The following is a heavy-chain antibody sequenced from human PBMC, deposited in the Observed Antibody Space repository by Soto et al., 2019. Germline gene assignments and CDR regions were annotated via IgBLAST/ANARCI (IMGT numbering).Heavy chain of an antibody. Sequence: PSETLSLTCAVSGGSISSSNWWSWVRQPPGKGLEWIGEIYHSGSTNYNPSLKSRVTISVDKSKNQFSLKLSSVTAADTAVYYCASKSYYGSGSYLGCGKGSLVTVSS. CDR1: GGSISSSNW. J-gene: IGHJ1*01. CDR2: IYHSGST. V-gene: IGHV4-4*02. D-gene: IGHD3-10*01. CDR3: ASKSYYGSGSYLG.